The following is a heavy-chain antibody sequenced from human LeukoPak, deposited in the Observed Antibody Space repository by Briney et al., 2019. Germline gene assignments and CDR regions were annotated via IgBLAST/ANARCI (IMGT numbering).Heavy chain of an antibody. CDR3: ARAYSSSFFSFYYFDY. Sequence: ASVKVSCKASGYTFTSYDINWARQATGQGLEWMGWMNPNSGNTGYAQKFQGRVTMTRNTSISTAYMELSSLRSEDTAVYYCARAYSSSFFSFYYFDYWGQGTLVTVSS. CDR1: GYTFTSYD. D-gene: IGHD6-13*01. J-gene: IGHJ4*02. V-gene: IGHV1-8*01. CDR2: MNPNSGNT.